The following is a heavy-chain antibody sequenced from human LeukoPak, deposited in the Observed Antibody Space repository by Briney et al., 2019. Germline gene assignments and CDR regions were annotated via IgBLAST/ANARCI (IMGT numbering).Heavy chain of an antibody. J-gene: IGHJ4*02. D-gene: IGHD6-6*01. Sequence: GGSLRLSCAASGFTFSNHWMHWVRQTPGKGLVWVSRISSDGSSTTYADSVKRRFTISRDNAKNKLYLQLNNLRAEDTAMYYCARDQRGPGRPDIDYWGQGTLVIVS. CDR1: GFTFSNHW. V-gene: IGHV3-74*03. CDR3: ARDQRGPGRPDIDY. CDR2: ISSDGSST.